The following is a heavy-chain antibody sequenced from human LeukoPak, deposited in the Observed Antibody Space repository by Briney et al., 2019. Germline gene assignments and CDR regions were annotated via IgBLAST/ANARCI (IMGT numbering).Heavy chain of an antibody. D-gene: IGHD4-17*01. CDR2: ISGSGGST. CDR1: GFTFSSYA. Sequence: TGGSLRLSCAASGFTFSSYAMSWVRQAPGKGLEWVSSISGSGGSTYYADSVKGRFTISRDNSKNTLYLQMNSLRAEDTAVYYCAKRKDGGDGYGYFDLWGRGTQVTVSS. CDR3: AKRKDGGDGYGYFDL. J-gene: IGHJ2*01. V-gene: IGHV3-23*01.